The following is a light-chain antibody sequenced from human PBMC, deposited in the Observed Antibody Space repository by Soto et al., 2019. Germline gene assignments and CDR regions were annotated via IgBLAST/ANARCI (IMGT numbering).Light chain of an antibody. J-gene: IGKJ3*01. CDR2: GAS. V-gene: IGKV3-15*01. Sequence: EIVMTQSPATLSVSPGERATLSCRASQSANRNLAWYQQKCGQAPRLLIYGASTRATDVPARFSGSGSGTAFTLTICSLRAEEFAVYYCKQYNSGPPETVGRETKVDIK. CDR1: QSANRN. CDR3: KQYNSGPPET.